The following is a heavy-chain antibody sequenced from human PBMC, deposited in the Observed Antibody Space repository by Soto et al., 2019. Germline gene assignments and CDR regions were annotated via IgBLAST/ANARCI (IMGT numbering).Heavy chain of an antibody. J-gene: IGHJ3*02. V-gene: IGHV4-59*11. Sequence: QVQLQESGPGLVKPSETLSHTCTVAGGSLTDHYWNWFRQSPGRGLQWIGYVYYSGATSYNPSLTSRVTMTVDTSKNQFSLKLRSVTAADTAVYFCARGNDWKSSTFDIWGQGTMVSVSS. CDR2: VYYSGAT. CDR1: GGSLTDHY. CDR3: ARGNDWKSSTFDI. D-gene: IGHD2-21*01.